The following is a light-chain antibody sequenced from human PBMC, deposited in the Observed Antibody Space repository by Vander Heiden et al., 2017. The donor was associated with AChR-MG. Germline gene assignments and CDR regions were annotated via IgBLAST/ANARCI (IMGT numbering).Light chain of an antibody. Sequence: QSALTQPPSASGSPGQSVTISCPGTSSDVGGYNIVSWYQQHPGKAPKLMIFEVSKRPSGVPDRFSGSKSGNTASLTVSGLQAEDEADYYCSSYADTNIYVFGTGTKVTVL. CDR3: SSYADTNIYV. V-gene: IGLV2-8*01. CDR1: SSDVGGYNI. J-gene: IGLJ1*01. CDR2: EVS.